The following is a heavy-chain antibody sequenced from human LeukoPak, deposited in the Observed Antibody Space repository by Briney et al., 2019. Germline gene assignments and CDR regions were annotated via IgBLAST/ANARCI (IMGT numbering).Heavy chain of an antibody. J-gene: IGHJ4*02. CDR3: ARGQGMITFGGVIVDPFDY. CDR1: GGSFSGYY. V-gene: IGHV4-34*01. D-gene: IGHD3-16*02. Sequence: SETLSLTCAVYGGSFSGYYWSWIRQPPGKGLEWIGEINHSGGTNYNPSLKSRVTISVDTSKNQFSLKLSSVTAADTAVYYCARGQGMITFGGVIVDPFDYWGQGTLVTVSS. CDR2: INHSGGT.